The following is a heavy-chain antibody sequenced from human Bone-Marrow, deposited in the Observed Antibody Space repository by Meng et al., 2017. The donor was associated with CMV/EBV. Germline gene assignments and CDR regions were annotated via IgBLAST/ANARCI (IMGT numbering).Heavy chain of an antibody. J-gene: IGHJ4*02. CDR1: GYIFTAYF. Sequence: ASVKVSCKASGYIFTAYFMHWGRQAPGQGLEWVGWHNPNIGGASYAQKFQGRVIMTRDRSINTAYMELSGLTSDDTAIYYCTRAPSAEARILPFDFWGQGTLVTVSS. CDR2: HNPNIGGA. CDR3: TRAPSAEARILPFDF. V-gene: IGHV1-2*02.